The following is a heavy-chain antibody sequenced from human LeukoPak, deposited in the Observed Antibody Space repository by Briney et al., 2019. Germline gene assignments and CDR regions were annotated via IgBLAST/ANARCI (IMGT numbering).Heavy chain of an antibody. D-gene: IGHD6-13*01. CDR2: INPSGGTA. Sequence: ASVRVPCKASGYTFTLYYMHWVRQAPGQGLEWMGIINPSGGTANYAQKFQGRVTVTRDTSTSTVYMELSSLRSEDTAVYYCARDLFSSSWYGPYYFDYWGQGTLVTVSS. CDR3: ARDLFSSSWYGPYYFDY. CDR1: GYTFTLYY. V-gene: IGHV1-46*01. J-gene: IGHJ4*02.